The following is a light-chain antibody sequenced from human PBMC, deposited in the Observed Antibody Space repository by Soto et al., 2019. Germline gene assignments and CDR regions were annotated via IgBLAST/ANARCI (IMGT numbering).Light chain of an antibody. CDR1: SSDIGTYKH. CDR2: DVT. J-gene: IGLJ2*01. Sequence: QSVLTQPVSVSGSPGQSITISCTGTSSDIGTYKHVSWYQQHPGGAPRLIIYDVTYRPSGVSDRFSGSKSGNTASLTISGLQAGDESNYYCCSCLPNSTIFGGGTKLTVL. CDR3: CSCLPNSTI. V-gene: IGLV2-14*03.